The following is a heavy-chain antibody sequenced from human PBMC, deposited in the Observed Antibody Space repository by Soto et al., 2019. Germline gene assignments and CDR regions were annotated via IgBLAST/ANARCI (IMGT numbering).Heavy chain of an antibody. Sequence: QLQLQESGPGLVKPSETLSLTCTVSGGSISSTRYYWGWIRQPPGKGLEWIGTTYYTGSTYYNPSLKRRFTISVDMSKNQFSLKVRSVTAADTAVYYCVSGPGTTADYWGQGTLVTVSS. CDR1: GGSISSTRYY. J-gene: IGHJ4*02. V-gene: IGHV4-39*01. D-gene: IGHD1-1*01. CDR3: VSGPGTTADY. CDR2: TYYTGST.